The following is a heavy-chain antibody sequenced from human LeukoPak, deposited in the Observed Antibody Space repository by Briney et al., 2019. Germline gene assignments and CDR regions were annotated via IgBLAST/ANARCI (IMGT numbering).Heavy chain of an antibody. D-gene: IGHD4-17*01. J-gene: IGHJ4*02. V-gene: IGHV4-39*01. Sequence: SETLSLTCTVSGGSISSSSYYWGWVRQPPGKGLEWIGSIYYRGSTYYNPSLKGRVTISVDTSKNQFSLKLSSVTAADTAVYYCASFRNADYGDYGHLFPPMTYWGQGTLVTVSS. CDR1: GGSISSSSYY. CDR2: IYYRGST. CDR3: ASFRNADYGDYGHLFPPMTY.